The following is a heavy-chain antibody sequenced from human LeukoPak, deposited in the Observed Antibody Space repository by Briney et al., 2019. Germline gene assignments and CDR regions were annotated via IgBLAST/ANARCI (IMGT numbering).Heavy chain of an antibody. CDR1: GGTFSNYA. V-gene: IGHV1-69*13. CDR2: IIPIFDTA. J-gene: IGHJ6*03. Sequence: GASVKVSCKASGGTFSNYAISWVRQAPGQGLEWMGGIIPIFDTADYAQKFQGRVTITADESTSTAYMELSSLRAEDTAVYYCARSKLGDDYYYYYYMDVWGKGTTVTISS. D-gene: IGHD4-17*01. CDR3: ARSKLGDDYYYYYYMDV.